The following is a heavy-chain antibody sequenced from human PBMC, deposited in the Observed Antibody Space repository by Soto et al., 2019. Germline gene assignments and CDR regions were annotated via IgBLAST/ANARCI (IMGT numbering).Heavy chain of an antibody. CDR3: ARARGLRWEGWTDY. D-gene: IGHD4-17*01. J-gene: IGHJ4*02. CDR1: GGTFSSYA. Sequence: QVQLVQSGAEVKKPGSSVKVSCKASGGTFSSYAISWVRQAPGQGPEWMGGIIPLFGTANYAQKFQGRVTITADESTSTAYMELSSLRSEDTAVYYCARARGLRWEGWTDYWGQGTLVTVSS. V-gene: IGHV1-69*12. CDR2: IIPLFGTA.